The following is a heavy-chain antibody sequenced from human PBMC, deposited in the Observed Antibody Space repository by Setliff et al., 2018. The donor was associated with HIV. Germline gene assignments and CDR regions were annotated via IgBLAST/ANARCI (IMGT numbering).Heavy chain of an antibody. J-gene: IGHJ4*02. V-gene: IGHV3-66*02. CDR2: IYSGGDA. CDR1: GLSISSNY. D-gene: IGHD2-21*01. CDR3: ARVVVVIGSQDYFDY. Sequence: GGSLRLSCAASGLSISSNYMSWVRQAPGKGLEWVSIIYSGGDACYSDSLKGRFTISRDNSRNTLYLQMSSLRADDTAVYYCARVVVVIGSQDYFDYWGQGRLVTVSS.